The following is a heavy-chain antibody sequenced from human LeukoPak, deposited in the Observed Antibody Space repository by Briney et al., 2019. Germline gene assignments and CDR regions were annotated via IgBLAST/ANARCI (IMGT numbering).Heavy chain of an antibody. CDR1: GGSISSGGYY. D-gene: IGHD2-15*01. Sequence: SETLSLTCTVSGGSISSGGYYWSWIRQHPGKGLEWIGYIYYSGSTYYNPSLKSRVTISVDTSKNQFSLKLSSVTAADTAVYYCARMIRNELGYCSGGSCYSSWFDPWGQGTLVTVSS. CDR3: ARMIRNELGYCSGGSCYSSWFDP. V-gene: IGHV4-31*03. J-gene: IGHJ5*02. CDR2: IYYSGST.